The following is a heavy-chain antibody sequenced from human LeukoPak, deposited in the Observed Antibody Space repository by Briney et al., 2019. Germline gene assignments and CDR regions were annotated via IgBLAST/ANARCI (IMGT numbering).Heavy chain of an antibody. D-gene: IGHD3-22*01. J-gene: IGHJ2*01. V-gene: IGHV4-31*03. Sequence: SQTLSLTCTVSGGSISSGASDWGWIRQHPKRGLEWVGYVNHSGSTYYNPSLGCRATMSVDTSKNQCSLKLSSVTAADSAVYYCARAARQGFTMIVVPFFYFDLWGRGTPVTVSS. CDR3: ARAARQGFTMIVVPFFYFDL. CDR2: VNHSGST. CDR1: GGSISSGASD.